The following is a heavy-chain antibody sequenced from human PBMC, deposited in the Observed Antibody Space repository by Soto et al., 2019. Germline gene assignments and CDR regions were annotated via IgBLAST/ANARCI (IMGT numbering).Heavy chain of an antibody. CDR3: GVAPTVYYYYGLDI. J-gene: IGHJ6*02. D-gene: IGHD2-15*01. V-gene: IGHV3-23*01. CDR2: ISGSGGGT. Sequence: PGGSLRVSCGASGFTFVSYAMSWVRQAPGKGLEWVSGISGSGGGTYYADSVKGRFTISRDNSKNTLYLQMNSLRAEDTAIYYCGVAPTVYYYYGLDIWGQGTTVTVPS. CDR1: GFTFVSYA.